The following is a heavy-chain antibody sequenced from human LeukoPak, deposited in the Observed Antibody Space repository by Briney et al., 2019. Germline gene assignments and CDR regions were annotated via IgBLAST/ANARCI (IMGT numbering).Heavy chain of an antibody. CDR2: INPNSGGT. CDR3: ARGGLYTMIVVVVDT. D-gene: IGHD3-22*01. J-gene: IGHJ5*02. Sequence: ASVKVSCKDSGYTFTGYYMHWVRQAPGHGLEWMGWINPNSGGTNYAQKFQGRVTMTRDTSISTAYMELSRLRSDGAPVYYCARGGLYTMIVVVVDTWGQGTLVTVSS. V-gene: IGHV1-2*02. CDR1: GYTFTGYY.